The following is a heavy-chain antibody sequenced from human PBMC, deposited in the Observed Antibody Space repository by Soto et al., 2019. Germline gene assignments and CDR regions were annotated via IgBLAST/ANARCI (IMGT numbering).Heavy chain of an antibody. CDR2: TYYRSKWYN. V-gene: IGHV6-1*01. CDR3: ARAQEVVIRDYYHYYGMDV. CDR1: GDSVSSNSSA. J-gene: IGHJ6*02. Sequence: PSQTLSLTCVISGDSVSSNSSAWNWIRQSPSRGLEWLGRTYYRSKWYNDYAVSVKSRITINPDTSKNQFSLQLNSVTPEDTAVYYCARAQEVVIRDYYHYYGMDVWGQGTTVTVSS. D-gene: IGHD3-22*01.